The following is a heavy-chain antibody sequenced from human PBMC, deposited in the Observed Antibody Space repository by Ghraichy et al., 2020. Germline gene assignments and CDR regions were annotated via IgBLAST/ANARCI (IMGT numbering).Heavy chain of an antibody. Sequence: GGSLRLSCAASGFTFSNYWMSWVRQAPGKGLEWVANIKQDGSEKYYVDSVKGRFTISRDNAKNSLYLQMNSLRAEDTAVYYCARGRGSGWDLPFDYWGKGTLVTVAS. D-gene: IGHD6-19*01. CDR3: ARGRGSGWDLPFDY. V-gene: IGHV3-7*01. CDR1: GFTFSNYW. CDR2: IKQDGSEK. J-gene: IGHJ4*02.